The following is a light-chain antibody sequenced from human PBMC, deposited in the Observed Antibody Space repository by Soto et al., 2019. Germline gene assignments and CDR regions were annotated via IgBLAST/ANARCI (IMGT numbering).Light chain of an antibody. CDR2: EVN. CDR3: SSYAGSSNV. CDR1: SSDVGGYNY. V-gene: IGLV2-8*01. Sequence: QSALAQPPSASGSPGQSVAISCTGTSSDVGGYNYVSWYQQHPGKAPNLMIYEVNKRPSGVPDRFSGSKSGNTASLTVSGLQAEDEADYYCSSYAGSSNVFGTGTRSPP. J-gene: IGLJ1*01.